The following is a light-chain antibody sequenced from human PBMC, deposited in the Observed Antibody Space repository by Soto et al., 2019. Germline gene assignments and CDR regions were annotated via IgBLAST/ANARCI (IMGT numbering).Light chain of an antibody. CDR3: CSYAGSSIFYV. CDR2: DVT. J-gene: IGLJ1*01. CDR1: VSDVRNCNY. V-gene: IGLV2-11*01. Sequence: QSALTQPRSVSGSPGQSVTISCTGSVSDVRNCNYVSWYQQHPGKAPKLILYDVTQRPSGVPDRFSGSKSGITASLTISGLQAEDEADYYSCSYAGSSIFYVFGTGTKLTV.